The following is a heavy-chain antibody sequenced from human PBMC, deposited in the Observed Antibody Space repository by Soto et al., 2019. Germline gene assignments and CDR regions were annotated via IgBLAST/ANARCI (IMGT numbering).Heavy chain of an antibody. CDR1: GGSISSSSYY. J-gene: IGHJ4*02. Sequence: XVTLSLTCTVSGGSISSSSYYWGWIRQPPGKGLEWIGSIYYSGSTYYNPSLKSRVTISVDTSKNQFSLKLSSVTAADTAVYYCAELAVAGTAYFDYWGQGTLVTVSS. CDR3: AELAVAGTAYFDY. CDR2: IYYSGST. D-gene: IGHD6-19*01. V-gene: IGHV4-39*01.